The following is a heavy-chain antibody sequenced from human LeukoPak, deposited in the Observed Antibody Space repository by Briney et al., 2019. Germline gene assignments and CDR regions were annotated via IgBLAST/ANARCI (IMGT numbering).Heavy chain of an antibody. CDR1: GFTFSSYA. Sequence: GGSLRLSCAASGFTFSSYAMHWVRQAPGKGLEWVAVISYDGSNKYYADSVKGRFTISRDNAKNTLYLQMNSLRAEDTAVYYCARDNRQWELLGFDYWGQGTLVTVSS. J-gene: IGHJ4*02. D-gene: IGHD1-26*01. CDR2: ISYDGSNK. V-gene: IGHV3-30-3*01. CDR3: ARDNRQWELLGFDY.